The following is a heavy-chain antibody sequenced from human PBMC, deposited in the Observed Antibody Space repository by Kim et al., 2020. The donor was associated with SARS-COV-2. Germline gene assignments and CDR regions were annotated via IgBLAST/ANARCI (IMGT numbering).Heavy chain of an antibody. CDR3: ANPRQPDY. J-gene: IGHJ4*02. Sequence: GDTKTYAHTVKGRFTVSRDNSKNTLYLQMSSLRAEDTAIYYCANPRQPDYWGQGTLVTVSS. V-gene: IGHV3-23*01. D-gene: IGHD6-13*01. CDR2: GDTK.